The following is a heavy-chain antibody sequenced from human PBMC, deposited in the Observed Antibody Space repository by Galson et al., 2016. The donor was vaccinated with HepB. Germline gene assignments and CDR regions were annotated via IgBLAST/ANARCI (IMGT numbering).Heavy chain of an antibody. Sequence: SLRLSCAASGFTLSSSAMHWVRQAPGKGLEWVANIKQDGSEKYYVDSVKGRFTISRDNAKDSLYLQMNSLRAEDTAVYYCARDMKWLRYWGQGTLVTVSS. CDR1: GFTLSSSA. CDR2: IKQDGSEK. V-gene: IGHV3-7*01. J-gene: IGHJ4*02. D-gene: IGHD5-12*01. CDR3: ARDMKWLRY.